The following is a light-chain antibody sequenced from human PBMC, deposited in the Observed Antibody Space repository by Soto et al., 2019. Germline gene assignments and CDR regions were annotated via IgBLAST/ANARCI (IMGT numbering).Light chain of an antibody. CDR2: AAS. V-gene: IGKV1-39*01. J-gene: IGKJ5*01. Sequence: DLQMPQSPSTLSAAVGDRVTVTCRASQSISSYLNWYQQKPGKAPKLLIYAASSLQSGVPSRFSGSGSGTDFTLTISSLQPEDFATYYCQQSYSTPITFGQGTRLEI. CDR1: QSISSY. CDR3: QQSYSTPIT.